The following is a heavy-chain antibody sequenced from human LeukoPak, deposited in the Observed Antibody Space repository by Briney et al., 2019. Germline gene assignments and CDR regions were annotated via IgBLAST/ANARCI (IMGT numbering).Heavy chain of an antibody. CDR3: ARVLAAAGNNWFDP. CDR1: SDSISSGGYS. CDR2: IHDSGST. J-gene: IGHJ5*02. V-gene: IGHV4-30-4*07. Sequence: SETLSLTCVVSSDSISSGGYSWSWIRQTPGKGLEWIAYIHDSGSTYNNPSLKSRLSISIDTSKNQFSLKLNSVTAADTAVYYCARVLAAAGNNWFDPWGQGTLVTVSS. D-gene: IGHD6-13*01.